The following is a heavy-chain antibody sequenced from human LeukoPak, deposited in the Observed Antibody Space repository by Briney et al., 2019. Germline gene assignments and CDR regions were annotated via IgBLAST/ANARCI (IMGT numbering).Heavy chain of an antibody. CDR1: GFTFNRYS. CDR3: ARDGEEDYYMDV. J-gene: IGHJ6*03. Sequence: NPGGSLRLSCAASGFTFNRYSMNWVRQAPGKGLEWVSSISSSSRYIYYADSVKGRFTISRDNAKNSLYLQMNSLRAEDTAVYYCARDGEEDYYMDVWGKGTTVTVSS. CDR2: ISSSSRYI. D-gene: IGHD7-27*01. V-gene: IGHV3-21*01.